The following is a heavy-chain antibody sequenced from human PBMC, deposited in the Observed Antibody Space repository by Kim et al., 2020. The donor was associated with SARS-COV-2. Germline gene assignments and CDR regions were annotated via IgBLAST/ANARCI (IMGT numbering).Heavy chain of an antibody. CDR2: ISPYNGNT. CDR1: GYTFTDYG. Sequence: ASVKVSCKSSGYTFTDYGISWVRQAPGQGLEWMGWISPYNGNTNFAQKVQGRVTMTTDTSTTTAYMELGSLRSDDTAVYYCAREKGGFQYDSSVVKNDYWGQGTLVTVSS. CDR3: AREKGGFQYDSSVVKNDY. J-gene: IGHJ4*02. V-gene: IGHV1-18*01. D-gene: IGHD3-22*01.